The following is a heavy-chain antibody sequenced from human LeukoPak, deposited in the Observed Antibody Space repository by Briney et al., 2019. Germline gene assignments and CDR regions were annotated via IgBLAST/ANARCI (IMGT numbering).Heavy chain of an antibody. D-gene: IGHD6-19*01. Sequence: GGSLRLSCAASGFTFSSYAMSWVRQAPGKGLEWVSAISGSGGSTYYADSVKGRFTISRDNSKNTLYLQMNSLRAEDTAVYYCAKEVSRGWPRGRNGYFDLWGRGTLVTVSS. V-gene: IGHV3-23*01. J-gene: IGHJ2*01. CDR2: ISGSGGST. CDR1: GFTFSSYA. CDR3: AKEVSRGWPRGRNGYFDL.